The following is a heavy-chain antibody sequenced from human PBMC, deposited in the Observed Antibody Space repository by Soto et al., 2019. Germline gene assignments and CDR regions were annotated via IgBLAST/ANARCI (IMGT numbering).Heavy chain of an antibody. Sequence: PGGSLRLSCAASGFTFSSYSMNWVRQAPGKGLEWVSSISSSSSYMYYADSVKGRFTISRDNAKNSLYLQMNSLRAEDTAVYYCARDQYYYDSSGSATQPAESAFDIWGQGTMVTVSS. J-gene: IGHJ3*02. V-gene: IGHV3-21*01. D-gene: IGHD3-22*01. CDR1: GFTFSSYS. CDR2: ISSSSSYM. CDR3: ARDQYYYDSSGSATQPAESAFDI.